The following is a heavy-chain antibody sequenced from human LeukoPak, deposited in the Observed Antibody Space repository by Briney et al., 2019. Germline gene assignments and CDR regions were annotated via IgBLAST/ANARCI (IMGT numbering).Heavy chain of an antibody. CDR1: GGSFSGYY. J-gene: IGHJ2*01. Sequence: SETLSLTCAVYGGSFSGYYWSWIRQPPGKGLEWIGEINHSGSTNYNPSLKSRVTISVDTSKNQFSLKLSSVTAADTAVYYCARGRRVGATAYRYFDLWGRGTLVTVSS. CDR2: INHSGST. D-gene: IGHD1-26*01. V-gene: IGHV4-34*01. CDR3: ARGRRVGATAYRYFDL.